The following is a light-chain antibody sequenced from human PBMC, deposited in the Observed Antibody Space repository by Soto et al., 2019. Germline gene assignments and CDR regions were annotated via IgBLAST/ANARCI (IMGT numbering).Light chain of an antibody. CDR2: DVS. Sequence: QSALTQPASVSGSPGQSITISCTGTSSDVGSYNYVSWYQQYPGKAPKLMIYDVSNRPSGVSYRFSGSKSGNTASLPISGLQAEDEADYYCSSYTTRSTHVVFGGGTKLTVL. CDR3: SSYTTRSTHVV. J-gene: IGLJ2*01. CDR1: SSDVGSYNY. V-gene: IGLV2-14*01.